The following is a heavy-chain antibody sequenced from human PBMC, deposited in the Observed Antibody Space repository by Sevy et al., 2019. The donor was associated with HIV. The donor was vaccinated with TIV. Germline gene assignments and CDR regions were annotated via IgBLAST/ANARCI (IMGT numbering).Heavy chain of an antibody. D-gene: IGHD2-15*01. CDR1: AFTFSRYD. Sequence: GGSLRLSCAASAFTFSRYDMHWVRQAPGKGLEWVALIWYDGSNKYYADSVKGRFTISRDNSKNTLYLHMNSLIVEDTAVYYCARGFCSGGSCYPYYFDYWGQGTLVTVSS. V-gene: IGHV3-33*01. J-gene: IGHJ4*02. CDR3: ARGFCSGGSCYPYYFDY. CDR2: IWYDGSNK.